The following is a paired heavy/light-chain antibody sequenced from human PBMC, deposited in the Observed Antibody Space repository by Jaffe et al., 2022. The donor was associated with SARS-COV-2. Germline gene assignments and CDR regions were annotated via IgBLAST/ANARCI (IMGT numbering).Light chain of an antibody. CDR3: YSIDSSGSHWV. CDR2: EDN. CDR1: ALPKKY. J-gene: IGLJ3*02. V-gene: IGLV3-10*01. Sequence: SYELTQPPSVSVSPGQTARITCSGDALPKKYAYWYQQKSGQAPVLVIYEDNKRPSGIPERFSGSSSGTVATLTISGAQVDDESDYYCYSIDSSGSHWVFGGGTELTVL.
Heavy chain of an antibody. Sequence: QVQLVESGGGVVQPGRSLKLSCEGSGFTFSSYAMHWVRQAPGKGLEWVAVISDDGSNKFYAGSVKGRLTISRDNFKNTVYVEMNSLRGDDTAVYYCARGGYDSSGYLGTLGIYYFDYWGQGTLVTVSS. CDR1: GFTFSSYA. CDR2: ISDDGSNK. CDR3: ARGGYDSSGYLGTLGIYYFDY. V-gene: IGHV3-30*04. D-gene: IGHD3-22*01. J-gene: IGHJ4*02.